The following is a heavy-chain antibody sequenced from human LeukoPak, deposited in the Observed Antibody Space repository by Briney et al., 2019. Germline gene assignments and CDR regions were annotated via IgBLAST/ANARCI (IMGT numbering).Heavy chain of an antibody. Sequence: GGSLRLSCTASGFTFSSYSMNWVRQAPGKGLEWVSSISTSSSYIYYADSVKGRFTISRDNAKNSLFLQMNSLRVEDTAVYYCARGPRYNWNSNYFPFDYWGQGTLVTVSS. J-gene: IGHJ4*02. D-gene: IGHD1-7*01. CDR2: ISTSSSYI. V-gene: IGHV3-21*01. CDR1: GFTFSSYS. CDR3: ARGPRYNWNSNYFPFDY.